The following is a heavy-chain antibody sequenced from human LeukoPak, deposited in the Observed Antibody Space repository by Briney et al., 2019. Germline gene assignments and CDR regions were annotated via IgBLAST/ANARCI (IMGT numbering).Heavy chain of an antibody. CDR2: ISSISSYT. CDR3: AKVIRGGYGMDV. CDR1: GFTFSDYY. Sequence: PGGSLRLSCAASGFTFSDYYMSWIRQAPGKGLEWVSYISSISSYTNYADSVKGRFTISRDNAKNSLYLQLNSLRDEDTAVYFCAKVIRGGYGMDVWGQGTTVTVSS. V-gene: IGHV3-11*06. J-gene: IGHJ6*02. D-gene: IGHD3-10*01.